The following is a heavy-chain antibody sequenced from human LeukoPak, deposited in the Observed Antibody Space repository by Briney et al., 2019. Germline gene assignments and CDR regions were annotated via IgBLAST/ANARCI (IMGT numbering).Heavy chain of an antibody. D-gene: IGHD6-13*01. CDR3: AKDRRPNSYNSRWLDY. Sequence: GGSLRLSCAASGFTFSNYAMSWVRQAPGKGLEWVSGISGSGGSTYYADSVKGRFTISRDNSKNTLYLQMNSLRAEDTAVYYCAKDRRPNSYNSRWLDYWGQGTLITVSS. CDR1: GFTFSNYA. CDR2: ISGSGGST. J-gene: IGHJ4*02. V-gene: IGHV3-23*01.